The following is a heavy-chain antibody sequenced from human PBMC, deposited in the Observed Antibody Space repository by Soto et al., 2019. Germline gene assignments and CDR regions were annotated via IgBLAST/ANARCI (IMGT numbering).Heavy chain of an antibody. V-gene: IGHV3-7*01. J-gene: IGHJ6*02. CDR1: GFIFSNYW. CDR2: IKQDGSEK. Sequence: GGSLRLSCAASGFIFSNYWMSWVRQAPGKGLEWVANIKQDGSEKYYMDSVRGRFTISRDNAKNSLYLQMNSLRAEDTAVYYCAKDFSPEQLVPYYYGMDVWGQGTTVTVSS. D-gene: IGHD6-13*01. CDR3: AKDFSPEQLVPYYYGMDV.